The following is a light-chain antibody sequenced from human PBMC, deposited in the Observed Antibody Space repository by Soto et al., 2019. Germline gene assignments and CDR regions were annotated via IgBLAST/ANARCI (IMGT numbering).Light chain of an antibody. CDR2: DAS. Sequence: DIVMTQSPVTLSVSPGESATLSCRASQNIESNLAWYQQKPGQAPRLLIYDASNRATGIPARFSGSGSGTDFTLTISSLEPEDFAVYYCQQRSNWPQLTFGGGTKVDIK. CDR1: QNIESN. J-gene: IGKJ4*01. CDR3: QQRSNWPQLT. V-gene: IGKV3-11*01.